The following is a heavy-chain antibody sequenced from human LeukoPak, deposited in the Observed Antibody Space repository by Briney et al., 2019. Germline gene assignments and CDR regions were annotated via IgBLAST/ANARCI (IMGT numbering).Heavy chain of an antibody. D-gene: IGHD4-17*01. CDR1: GGSFSGYY. V-gene: IGHV4-34*01. Sequence: SETLSLTCAVYGGSFSGYYWSWIRQPPGKGLEWIGEINHSGSTNYNPSLKSRVTISVDTSKNQFSLKLRSMTAADTAMYYCAREIGDDYGDYGDFDYWGQGTLVTVSS. CDR3: AREIGDDYGDYGDFDY. CDR2: INHSGST. J-gene: IGHJ4*02.